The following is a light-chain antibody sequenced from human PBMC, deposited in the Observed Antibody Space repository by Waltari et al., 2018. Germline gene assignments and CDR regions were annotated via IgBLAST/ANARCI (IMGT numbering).Light chain of an antibody. CDR1: QSVSRA. CDR3: QHYLRLPVT. CDR2: GAS. V-gene: IGKV3-20*01. Sequence: EIVLTQSPGTLSLSLGERATVSCRASQSVSRALAWYQQKPGQAPRLLIHGASTSATGIPDRFSGSGSGTDFSLTISRLEPDDFAVYYCQHYLRLPVTFGQGTTVEI. J-gene: IGKJ1*01.